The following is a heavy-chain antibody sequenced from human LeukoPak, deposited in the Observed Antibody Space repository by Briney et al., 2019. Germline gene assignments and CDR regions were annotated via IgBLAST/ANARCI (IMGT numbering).Heavy chain of an antibody. V-gene: IGHV6-1*01. CDR3: ARGKSKRLDV. D-gene: IGHD5/OR15-5a*01. Sequence: SQTLSLTCAISGDSVSSNSGTWNWIRQSPSRGLEWLGRTYYRSKWYNDYAVSVKSRITINPDTSKNHFSLQLNSVTPDDTAVYYRARGKSKRLDVWGQGTTVTVSS. J-gene: IGHJ6*02. CDR1: GDSVSSNSGT. CDR2: TYYRSKWYN.